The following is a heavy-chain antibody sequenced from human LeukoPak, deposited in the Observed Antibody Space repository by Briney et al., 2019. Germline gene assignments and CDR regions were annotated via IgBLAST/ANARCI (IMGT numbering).Heavy chain of an antibody. CDR2: INPNGGGI. V-gene: IGHV1-2*02. D-gene: IGHD3-10*01. J-gene: IGHJ5*02. CDR3: ARDESSVGHPGGNWFDP. CDR1: GYIFTDYY. Sequence: ASVQVSCKASGYIFTDYYIHWVRQAPGRGLEWMGFINPNGGGIHYSQKFRGRVTMTRDTSINTIYMELTSLRSDDTAVYYCARDESSVGHPGGNWFDPWGQGTLVTVSS.